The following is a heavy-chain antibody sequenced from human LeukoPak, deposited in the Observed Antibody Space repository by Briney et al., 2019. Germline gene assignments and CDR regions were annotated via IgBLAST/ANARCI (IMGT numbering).Heavy chain of an antibody. CDR3: ARAPRTTYYYGSGSPAWRYFDY. CDR2: IYYSGST. CDR1: GGSISSYY. V-gene: IGHV4-59*01. J-gene: IGHJ4*02. Sequence: PSETLSLTCTVSGGSISSYYWSWIRQPPGKGLEWIGYIYYSGSTNYNPSLKSRVTISVDTSKNQFSLKLSSVTAADTAVYYCARAPRTTYYYGSGSPAWRYFDYWGQGTLVTVSS. D-gene: IGHD3-10*01.